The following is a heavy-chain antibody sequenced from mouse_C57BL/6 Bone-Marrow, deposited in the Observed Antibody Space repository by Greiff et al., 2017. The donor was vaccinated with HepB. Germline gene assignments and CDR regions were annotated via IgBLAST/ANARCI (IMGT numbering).Heavy chain of an antibody. Sequence: VKLQESDAELVKPGASVKISCKVSGYTFTDHTIHWMKQRPEQGLEWIGYIYPRDGSTKYNEKFKGKATLTADKSSSTAYMQLNSLTSEDSAVYFCASASGYVRYAMDYWGQGTSVTVSS. CDR2: IYPRDGST. D-gene: IGHD3-2*02. CDR3: ASASGYVRYAMDY. V-gene: IGHV1-78*01. J-gene: IGHJ4*01. CDR1: GYTFTDHT.